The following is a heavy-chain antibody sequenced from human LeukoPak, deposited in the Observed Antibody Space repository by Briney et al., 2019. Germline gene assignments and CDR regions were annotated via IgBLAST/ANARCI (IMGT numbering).Heavy chain of an antibody. V-gene: IGHV3-74*01. CDR1: GFTFSSYW. CDR3: ARVNFKTMARGVAIWFYP. D-gene: IGHD3-10*01. Sequence: QAGVSLRLSCAAAGFTFSSYWMHWVRQAPGKGLVWVSRINSDGSSTSYADSVKGRFTISRDNAKNTLYLQMNSLRAEDTAVYYCARVNFKTMARGVAIWFYPWAQGTLVTVSS. CDR2: INSDGSST. J-gene: IGHJ5*02.